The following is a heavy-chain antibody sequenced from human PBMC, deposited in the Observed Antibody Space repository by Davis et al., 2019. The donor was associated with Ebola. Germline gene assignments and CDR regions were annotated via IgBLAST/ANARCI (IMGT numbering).Heavy chain of an antibody. D-gene: IGHD3-3*01. J-gene: IGHJ3*02. CDR1: GFTFSYYW. Sequence: GKSLKISCAASGFTFSYYWMHWVRQAPGKGLVWVSYTNSDGSSATYADSVKGRFTISRDNAKNTLYLQMNSLRAEDSAVYYCAIFGVVSHDAFDIWGQGTLVTVSS. V-gene: IGHV3-74*01. CDR2: TNSDGSSA. CDR3: AIFGVVSHDAFDI.